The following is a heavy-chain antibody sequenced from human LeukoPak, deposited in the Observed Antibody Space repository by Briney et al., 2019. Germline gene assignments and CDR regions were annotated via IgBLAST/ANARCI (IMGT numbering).Heavy chain of an antibody. CDR2: INWNGGST. V-gene: IGHV3-20*04. J-gene: IGHJ3*02. CDR3: ARGVWFDAFDI. CDR1: GFTFSSYW. Sequence: PGGSLRLSCAASGFTFSSYWMHWVRQAPGKGLEWVSGINWNGGSTGYADSVKGRFAISSDNSKNTLYLQMNSLRADDTAVYYCARGVWFDAFDIWGQGTMVTVSS. D-gene: IGHD3-10*01.